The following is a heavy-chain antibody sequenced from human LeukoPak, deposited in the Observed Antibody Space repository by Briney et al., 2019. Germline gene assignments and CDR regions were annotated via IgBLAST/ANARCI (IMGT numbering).Heavy chain of an antibody. V-gene: IGHV4-34*01. CDR1: AGSFSGYY. CDR3: ARGSPRIVVVPAARYNWFDP. D-gene: IGHD2-2*01. J-gene: IGHJ5*02. Sequence: SQTLSLTCAVYAGSFSGYYWSWIRPPQGKGLEWIGEINHSGSTNYNPSLKSRVTISVDTSKNQFSLKLSSVTAADTAVYYCARGSPRIVVVPAARYNWFDPWGQGTLVTVSS. CDR2: INHSGST.